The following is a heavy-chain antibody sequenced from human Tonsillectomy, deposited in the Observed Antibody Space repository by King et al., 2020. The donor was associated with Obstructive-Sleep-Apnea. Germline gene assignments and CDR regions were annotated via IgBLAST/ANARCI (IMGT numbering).Heavy chain of an antibody. V-gene: IGHV4-31*03. J-gene: IGHJ6*02. D-gene: IGHD6-6*01. CDR1: GGSISSGGYY. Sequence: VQLQESGPGLVKPSETLSLTCTVSGGSISSGGYYWSWIRQHPGKGLEWIGYIYYSGSTYYNPSLKSRVTISVDTSKNQFSLKLSSVTAADTAVYYCARCXGSDYYYGMDVWXQGTTVTVSS. CDR2: IYYSGST. CDR3: ARCXGSDYYYGMDV.